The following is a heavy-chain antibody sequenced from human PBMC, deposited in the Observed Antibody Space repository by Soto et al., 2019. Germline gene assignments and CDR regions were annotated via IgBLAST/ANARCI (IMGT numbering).Heavy chain of an antibody. Sequence: TSETLSLTCTVSGDSISAYSCSWVRQPPGKGLEWIGNIHYNGNTKYNPSLKSRVTMSVDTSKNQFSLKLISVTAADTAKYFCAREGNLGRWLQPLDFWGQGTLVTVSS. J-gene: IGHJ4*02. V-gene: IGHV4-59*01. CDR2: IHYNGNT. CDR1: GDSISAYS. D-gene: IGHD5-12*01. CDR3: AREGNLGRWLQPLDF.